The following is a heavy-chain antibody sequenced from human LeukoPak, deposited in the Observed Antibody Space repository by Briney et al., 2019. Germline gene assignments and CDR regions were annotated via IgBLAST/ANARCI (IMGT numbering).Heavy chain of an antibody. V-gene: IGHV1-18*01. J-gene: IGHJ5*02. D-gene: IGHD3-9*01. CDR1: GYRFNNYG. CDR3: AKDWHILTGRNCFDP. CDR2: VSSYNGDT. Sequence: GASVKVSCKASGYRFNNYGISWVRQAPGQGLEWMGWVSSYNGDTNYAQKFQGRVTMSTDTSTSTAYMELRSLTFDDTAIYYCAKDWHILTGRNCFDPWGQGTLVTVSS.